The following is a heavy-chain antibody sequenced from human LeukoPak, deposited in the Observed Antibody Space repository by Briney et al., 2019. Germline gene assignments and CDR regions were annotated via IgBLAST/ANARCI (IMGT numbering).Heavy chain of an antibody. J-gene: IGHJ5*02. CDR3: AQRQGPMSGTYDYFDP. D-gene: IGHD1-26*01. CDR2: IHSNGYT. Sequence: SETLSLTCTVSGGSISGYYWTWIRQPPGQGLEWIAYIHSNGYTNHNPSLRSRVTISVDPSKNQFSLTVTPVTAADTAIYYCAQRQGPMSGTYDYFDPWGQGALVTVSS. V-gene: IGHV4-4*09. CDR1: GGSISGYY.